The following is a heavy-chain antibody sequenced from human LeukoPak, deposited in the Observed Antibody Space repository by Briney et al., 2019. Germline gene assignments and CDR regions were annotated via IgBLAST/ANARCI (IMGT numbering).Heavy chain of an antibody. CDR1: GFTFSNYA. J-gene: IGHJ6*03. V-gene: IGHV4-39*01. D-gene: IGHD2/OR15-2a*01. Sequence: PGGSLRLSCAASGFTFSNYAMSWVRQPPGKGLEWIGSTYYSGSTYYNPSLKSRVTISVDTSKNQFSLKLSSVTAADTAVYYCARHVETPQRILYYYYYYMDVWGKGTTVTVSS. CDR3: ARHVETPQRILYYYYYYMDV. CDR2: TYYSGST.